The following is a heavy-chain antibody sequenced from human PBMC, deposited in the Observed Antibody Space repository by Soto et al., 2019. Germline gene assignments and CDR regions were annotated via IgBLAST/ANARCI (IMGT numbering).Heavy chain of an antibody. J-gene: IGHJ4*02. V-gene: IGHV3-43*01. Sequence: GGSLRLSCVTSGFTFDDFTMHWVRQAPGKGLEWVSLITWDGGTTNYAASVKGRFTISRDNSKNSLYLQLDGLRTEDTAFYYCAKGGSSGPSYFDYWGPGTLVTVSS. CDR3: AKGGSSGPSYFDY. D-gene: IGHD3-22*01. CDR2: ITWDGGTT. CDR1: GFTFDDFT.